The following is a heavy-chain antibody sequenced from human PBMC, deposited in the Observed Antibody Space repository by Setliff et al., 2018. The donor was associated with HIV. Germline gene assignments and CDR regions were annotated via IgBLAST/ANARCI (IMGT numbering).Heavy chain of an antibody. D-gene: IGHD1-26*01. CDR3: ARARLQGIVTAVGPRDNCLDP. J-gene: IGHJ5*02. Sequence: GASVKVSCKASGYSFINYGISWVRQAPGQGPEWMGWISPYTGNTDYAPRLLGRVTMTTDTSMSTAYLELRSLTSDDTAVYYCARARLQGIVTAVGPRDNCLDPWGQGTRVTVSS. CDR1: GYSFINYG. V-gene: IGHV1-18*01. CDR2: ISPYTGNT.